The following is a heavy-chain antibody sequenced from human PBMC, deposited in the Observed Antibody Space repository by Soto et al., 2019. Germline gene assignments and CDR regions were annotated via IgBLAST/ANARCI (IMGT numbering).Heavy chain of an antibody. CDR3: ATPGQLWFSLGY. J-gene: IGHJ4*02. V-gene: IGHV1-24*01. D-gene: IGHD5-18*01. CDR2: FDPEDGET. Sequence: ASVKVSCKVSGYTLTELSMHWVRQAPGKGLEWMGGFDPEDGETIYAQKFQGRVTMTEDTSTDTAYMELSSLRSEDTAVYYCATPGQLWFSLGYWGQGTLVTVSS. CDR1: GYTLTELS.